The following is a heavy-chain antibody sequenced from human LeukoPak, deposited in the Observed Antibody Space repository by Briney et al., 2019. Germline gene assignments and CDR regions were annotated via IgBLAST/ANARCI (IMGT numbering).Heavy chain of an antibody. CDR1: GFTFSTYA. CDR3: ARGAYYGSGSYQRGDY. CDR2: ISYDGNNK. V-gene: IGHV3-30-3*01. D-gene: IGHD3-10*01. J-gene: IGHJ4*02. Sequence: GRSLRLSCAASGFTFSTYAMHWVRQAPGKGLEWVAVISYDGNNKYYADSVKGRFTISRDNSKNTVYLQMNSLRIEDTAVYYCARGAYYGSGSYQRGDYWGQGILVIVSS.